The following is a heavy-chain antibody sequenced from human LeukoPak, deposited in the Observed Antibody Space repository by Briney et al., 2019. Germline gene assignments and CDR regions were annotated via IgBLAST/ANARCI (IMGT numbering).Heavy chain of an antibody. CDR1: GFTFSSYA. D-gene: IGHD6-13*01. V-gene: IGHV3-30-3*01. Sequence: GGSLRLSCAASGFTFSSYAMHWVRQAPGKGLEWVAVISYDGSNKYYADSVKGRFTISRDNSKNTLYLQMNSLRAEDTAVYYCARDNRAAAALDYWGQGTLVTVSS. CDR3: ARDNRAAAALDY. J-gene: IGHJ4*02. CDR2: ISYDGSNK.